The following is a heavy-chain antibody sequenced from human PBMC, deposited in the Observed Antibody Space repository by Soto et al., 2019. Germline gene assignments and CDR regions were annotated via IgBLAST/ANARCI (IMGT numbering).Heavy chain of an antibody. CDR3: ARYIAAAGTDHPYYYYNGMDV. D-gene: IGHD6-13*01. J-gene: IGHJ6*02. CDR1: GYTFTSYG. Sequence: VASVKVSCKASGYTFTSYGISWVRQAPGQGLEWMGWISAYNGNTNYAQKLQGRVTMTTDTSTSTAYMELRSLRSDDTAVYYCARYIAAAGTDHPYYYYNGMDVWGQGTTVTVAS. V-gene: IGHV1-18*01. CDR2: ISAYNGNT.